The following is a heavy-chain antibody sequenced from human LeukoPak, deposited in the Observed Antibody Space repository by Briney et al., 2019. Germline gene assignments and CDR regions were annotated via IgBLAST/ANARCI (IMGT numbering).Heavy chain of an antibody. D-gene: IGHD3-9*01. CDR3: ARVLRGMDV. J-gene: IGHJ6*02. CDR1: GGSISSDGYS. Sequence: SETPSLTCAVSGGSISSDGYSWSWIRQPPGTGLEWIGYIYHSGSTYYNPSPKSRVTISVDRSKNQFSLKLSSVTAADTAVYYCARVLRGMDVWGQGTTVTVSS. CDR2: IYHSGST. V-gene: IGHV4-30-2*01.